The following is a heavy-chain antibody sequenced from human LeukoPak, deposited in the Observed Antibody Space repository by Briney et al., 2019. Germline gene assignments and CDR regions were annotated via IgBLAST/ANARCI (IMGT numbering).Heavy chain of an antibody. CDR3: ARRSAAKDAFDI. D-gene: IGHD6-25*01. Sequence: GGSLRLSCAASGFTFSSYEMNWVRQAPGKGLEWVSYISSSGSTIYYADSVKGRFTISRDNAKNSLYLQMNSLRAEDTAVYYCARRSAAKDAFDIWGQGTMVTVSS. V-gene: IGHV3-48*03. CDR2: ISSSGSTI. J-gene: IGHJ3*02. CDR1: GFTFSSYE.